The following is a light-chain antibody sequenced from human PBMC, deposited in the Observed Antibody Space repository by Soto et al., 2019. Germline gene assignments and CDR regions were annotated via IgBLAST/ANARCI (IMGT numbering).Light chain of an antibody. CDR2: DNN. V-gene: IGLV1-51*01. CDR3: GTWDYSLSAGV. Sequence: QSVLTQPPSVSAAPGQKVTISCSGGSSNIGNNFVSWYQQLPGTAPKLLIYDNNKRPSGIPDRFSGSKSGTSATLGITGLQTGDEADYYCGTWDYSLSAGVFGTGTKVTVL. CDR1: SSNIGNNF. J-gene: IGLJ1*01.